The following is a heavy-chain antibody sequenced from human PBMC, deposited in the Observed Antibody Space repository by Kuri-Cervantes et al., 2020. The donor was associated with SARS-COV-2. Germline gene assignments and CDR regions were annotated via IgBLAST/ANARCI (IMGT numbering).Heavy chain of an antibody. J-gene: IGHJ3*02. CDR3: ARDITVRVTRRITMIVVPQGAFDI. Sequence: SETLSLTGTVSGGSISSSSYYWGWIRQPPGKGLEWIGNIYYSGSTYYNPSLKSRVTISVDTSKNQFSLKLSSVTAADTAVYYCARDITVRVTRRITMIVVPQGAFDIWGQGTMVTVSS. CDR2: IYYSGST. D-gene: IGHD3-22*01. V-gene: IGHV4-39*07. CDR1: GGSISSSSYY.